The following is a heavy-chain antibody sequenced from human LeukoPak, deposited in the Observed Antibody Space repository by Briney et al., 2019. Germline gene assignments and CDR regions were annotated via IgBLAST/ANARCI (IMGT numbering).Heavy chain of an antibody. CDR1: SGSISNYC. V-gene: IGHV4-59*01. J-gene: IGHJ6*03. CDR3: ARGYSYGPYYYYYYMDV. D-gene: IGHD5-18*01. Sequence: PSETLSLTCTVSSGSISNYCWSWIRQPPGKGLEWIGYIYYSGSTNYNPSLKSRVTISVDTSKNQFSLKLSSVTAADTAVYYCARGYSYGPYYYYYYMDVWGKGTTVTVSS. CDR2: IYYSGST.